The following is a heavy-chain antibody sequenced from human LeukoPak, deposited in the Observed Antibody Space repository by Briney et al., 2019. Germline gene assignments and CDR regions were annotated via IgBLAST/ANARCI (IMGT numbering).Heavy chain of an antibody. CDR2: IYSGGAT. D-gene: IGHD3-22*01. J-gene: IGHJ4*02. V-gene: IGHV3-53*01. CDR3: AKRSYYDSSGYYYVLDYFDY. CDR1: GFIVSSNY. Sequence: PGGSLRLSCAASGFIVSSNYMSWVRQAPGKGLEWVSVIYSGGATGYADSVKGRFTISRDNSKNTLYLQMNSLRAEDTAVYYCAKRSYYDSSGYYYVLDYFDYWGQGTLVTVSS.